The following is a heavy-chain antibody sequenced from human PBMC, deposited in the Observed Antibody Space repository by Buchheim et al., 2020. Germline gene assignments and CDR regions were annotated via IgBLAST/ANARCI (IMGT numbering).Heavy chain of an antibody. CDR1: GGSFSGYY. CDR3: ASSAFRDILTGYYNYFDY. Sequence: QVQLQQWGAGLLKPSETLSLTCAVYGGSFSGYYWSWIRQPPGKGLEWIGEINHSGSTNYNPSLKSRVTISVDTSKNQFSLKLSSVTAADTAVYYCASSAFRDILTGYYNYFDYWGQGTL. CDR2: INHSGST. V-gene: IGHV4-34*01. D-gene: IGHD3-9*01. J-gene: IGHJ4*02.